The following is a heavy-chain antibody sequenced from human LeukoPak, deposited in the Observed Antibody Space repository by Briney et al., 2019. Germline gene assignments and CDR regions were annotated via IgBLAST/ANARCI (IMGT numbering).Heavy chain of an antibody. CDR1: GASITGDF. J-gene: IGHJ4*02. D-gene: IGHD5-18*01. V-gene: IGHV4-59*08. CDR3: ATKRLHGGYV. Sequence: PSETLSLTCSVSGASITGDFWAWIRQPPGKGLEWISYISYSGTTRYNPSLRSRVSISLETSNNQFSLELSSVIAADTAVYYCATKRLHGGYVWGQGCLVTVSS. CDR2: ISYSGTT.